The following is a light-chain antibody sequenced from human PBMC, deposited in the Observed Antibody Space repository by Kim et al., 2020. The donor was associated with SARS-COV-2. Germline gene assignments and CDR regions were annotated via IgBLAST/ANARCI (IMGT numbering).Light chain of an antibody. Sequence: LSCIEGERATLSGRASQSVNSYVAWYQHTAGQPPRLLFYDASMTATGTPARFSGSGSGTDFTLTISSLAPEDSAVYYCQQRGNWTFGQGTKVYIK. CDR1: QSVNSY. V-gene: IGKV3-11*01. CDR3: QQRGNWT. CDR2: DAS. J-gene: IGKJ1*01.